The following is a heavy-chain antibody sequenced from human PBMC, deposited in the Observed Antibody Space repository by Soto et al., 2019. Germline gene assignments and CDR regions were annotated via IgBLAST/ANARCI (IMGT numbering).Heavy chain of an antibody. CDR2: ISAYNGNT. CDR3: ARGITIFGVVIRYFDY. D-gene: IGHD3-3*01. V-gene: IGHV1-18*01. J-gene: IGHJ4*02. Sequence: GASVKVSFKASGYTFTSYGISWLRQAPGQGLEWMGWISAYNGNTNYAQRLQGRVTMTTDTSTSTAYMELRSLRSDDTAVYYCARGITIFGVVIRYFDYWGQGTLVTVSS. CDR1: GYTFTSYG.